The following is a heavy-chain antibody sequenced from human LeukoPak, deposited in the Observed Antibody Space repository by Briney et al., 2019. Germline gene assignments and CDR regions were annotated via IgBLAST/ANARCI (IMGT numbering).Heavy chain of an antibody. CDR1: GFTFSSYW. CDR3: VRIATVTTPDD. V-gene: IGHV3-74*01. J-gene: IGHJ4*02. CDR2: INPDGTTT. Sequence: GGSLRLSCAASGFTFSSYWMHWVRHPLGKGLVWVSRINPDGTTTNYADSVKGRFTISRDNAKNTLYLQMNSLTVEDTALYYCVRIATVTTPDDWGQGTLVTVYS. D-gene: IGHD4-17*01.